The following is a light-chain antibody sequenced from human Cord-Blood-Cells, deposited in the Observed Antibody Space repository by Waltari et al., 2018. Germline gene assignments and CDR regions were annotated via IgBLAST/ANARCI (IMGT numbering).Light chain of an antibody. CDR2: GKN. J-gene: IGLJ3*02. V-gene: IGLV3-19*01. CDR3: NSRDSSGNHLV. CDR1: SLRSYY. Sequence: SSELTQDPAVSVALGQTVRITCQGDSLRSYYASWYQQKPGQALVLVLDGKNNRPSVSTDRFSGASSGNTASLTITGAQEEEEADCDCNSRDSSGNHLVFGGGTKLTVL.